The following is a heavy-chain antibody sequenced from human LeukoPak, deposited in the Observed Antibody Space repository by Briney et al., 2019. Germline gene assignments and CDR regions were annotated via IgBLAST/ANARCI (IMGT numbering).Heavy chain of an antibody. CDR2: ISGSGDTT. CDR1: GFTFSTYS. Sequence: GGSLRLSCAASGFTFSTYSMNWVRQAPGKGLEWVSAISGSGDTTFYADSVKGRFAISRDNSKNTLFLQVNSLRVEDTAVYFCAKELTTERTPGVDSWGQGTLVTVSS. J-gene: IGHJ4*02. CDR3: AKELTTERTPGVDS. V-gene: IGHV3-23*01. D-gene: IGHD4-17*01.